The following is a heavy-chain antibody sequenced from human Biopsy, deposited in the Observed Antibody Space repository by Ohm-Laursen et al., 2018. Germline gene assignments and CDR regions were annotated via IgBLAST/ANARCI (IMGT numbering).Heavy chain of an antibody. CDR2: ITGDGGSI. D-gene: IGHD5-12*01. V-gene: IGHV3-23*01. Sequence: SLRLSCTASGFTFSNYGMTWVRQAPGKGLEWASSITGDGGSIHYADSVKGRFTISRDNSKNTLYMQMNSLRAEDMAVYYCARKYSGFDIWGQGTMVSVSS. CDR3: ARKYSGFDI. CDR1: GFTFSNYG. J-gene: IGHJ3*02.